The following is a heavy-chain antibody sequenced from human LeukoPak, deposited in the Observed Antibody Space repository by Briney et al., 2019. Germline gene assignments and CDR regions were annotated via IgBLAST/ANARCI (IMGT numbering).Heavy chain of an antibody. CDR1: GFTFSSYG. D-gene: IGHD2-15*01. Sequence: GGSLRLSCAASGFTFSSYGMHWVRQAPGKGLEWVAVISYDGSNKYYADSVKGRFTISRDNSKNTLYLQMNSLSAEDTAVYYCAKRYCSGGSCYPDYWGQGTLVTVSS. V-gene: IGHV3-30*18. J-gene: IGHJ4*02. CDR3: AKRYCSGGSCYPDY. CDR2: ISYDGSNK.